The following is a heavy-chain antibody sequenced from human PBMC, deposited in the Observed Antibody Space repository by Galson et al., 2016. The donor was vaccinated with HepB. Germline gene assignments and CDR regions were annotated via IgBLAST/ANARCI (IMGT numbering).Heavy chain of an antibody. Sequence: SLRLSCAASGFTFSSSSMNWVRQAPGKGLEWVSSISSSSSYIYYTDSVKGRFTISRDNAKNSLYLQMNSLRAEDTAVCYCARMRRFVEFYFDYWGQGTLVTVSS. V-gene: IGHV3-21*01. CDR2: ISSSSSYI. D-gene: IGHD3-10*01. CDR1: GFTFSSSS. CDR3: ARMRRFVEFYFDY. J-gene: IGHJ4*02.